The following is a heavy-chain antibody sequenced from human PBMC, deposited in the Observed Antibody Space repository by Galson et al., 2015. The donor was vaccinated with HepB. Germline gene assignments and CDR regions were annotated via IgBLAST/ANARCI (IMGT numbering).Heavy chain of an antibody. CDR1: GFTFDDYA. CDR3: AKDSIIVATMGGNAFDI. CDR2: ISWNSGSI. V-gene: IGHV3-9*01. Sequence: SLRLSCAASGFTFDDYAMHWVRQAPGKGLEWVSGISWNSGSIGYADSVKGRFTISRDNAKNSLYLQMNSLRAEDTALYYCAKDSIIVATMGGNAFDIWGQGTMVTVSS. D-gene: IGHD5-12*01. J-gene: IGHJ3*02.